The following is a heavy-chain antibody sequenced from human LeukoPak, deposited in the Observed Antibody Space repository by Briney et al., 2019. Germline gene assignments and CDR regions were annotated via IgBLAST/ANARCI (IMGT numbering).Heavy chain of an antibody. CDR1: GFTFSSYA. D-gene: IGHD5-18*01. J-gene: IGHJ4*02. Sequence: GGSLRLSCAASGFTFSSYAMSWVRQAPGKGLEWVSAISSSGSTIYYADSVKGRFTISRDNAKNSLYLQMNSLRAEDTAVYYCARDKDTGNDGIDYWGQGTLVTVSS. V-gene: IGHV3-21*04. CDR2: ISSSGSTI. CDR3: ARDKDTGNDGIDY.